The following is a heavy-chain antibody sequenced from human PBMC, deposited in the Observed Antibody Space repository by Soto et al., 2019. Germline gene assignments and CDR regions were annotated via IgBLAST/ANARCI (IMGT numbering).Heavy chain of an antibody. CDR1: GGSMRISV. CDR2: IYTSGNT. D-gene: IGHD3-22*01. J-gene: IGHJ6*02. V-gene: IGHV4-4*07. Sequence: VAGGSMRISVWGVSLKNTGKGLEWIGRIYTSGNTQYNPSLWSRVTMSVDTSKNQLSLKLSSVTAEDTAVYSCAGDKGYYQDGMDICGQGTTGTGSS. CDR3: AGDKGYYQDGMDI.